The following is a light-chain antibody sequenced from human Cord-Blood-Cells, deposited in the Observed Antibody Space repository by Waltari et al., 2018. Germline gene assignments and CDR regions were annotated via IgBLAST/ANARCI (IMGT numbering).Light chain of an antibody. CDR1: QSLLHSNGYNY. CDR2: LGS. V-gene: IGKV2-28*01. Sequence: DIVMTQSPLSLPVTPGESASISCRSSQSLLHSNGYNYLDWYLQKPGQSPQLLIYLGSNRASGVPDMFSGSGSGTDFTLKISRVEAEDVGVYYCMQALQTPLTFGGGTNVEIK. CDR3: MQALQTPLT. J-gene: IGKJ4*01.